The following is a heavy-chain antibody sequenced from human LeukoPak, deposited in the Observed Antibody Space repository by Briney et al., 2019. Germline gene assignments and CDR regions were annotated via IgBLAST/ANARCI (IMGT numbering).Heavy chain of an antibody. V-gene: IGHV3-15*01. D-gene: IGHD2-15*01. CDR2: IKSKTDGGTT. Sequence: GGSLRLSCAASGFTFSNAWMSWVRQAPGKGLEWVGRIKSKTDGGTTDYVAPVKGRFTISGDDSKNTLYLQMNSLKTEDTAVYYCSTDTLTAGYCSGGSCYSFDYWGQGTLVTVSS. CDR3: STDTLTAGYCSGGSCYSFDY. CDR1: GFTFSNAW. J-gene: IGHJ4*02.